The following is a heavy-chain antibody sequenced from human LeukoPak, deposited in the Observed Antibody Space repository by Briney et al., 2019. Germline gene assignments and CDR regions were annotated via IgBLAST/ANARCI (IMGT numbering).Heavy chain of an antibody. CDR1: GYTFTSYG. Sequence: ASVKVSCEASGYTFTSYGISWVRQAPGQGLEWMGWISAYNGNTNYAQKLQGRVTMTTDTSTSTAYMELRSLRSDDTAVYYCARTYYYDSSGYDKRYNWFDPWGQGTLVTVSS. D-gene: IGHD3-22*01. CDR2: ISAYNGNT. J-gene: IGHJ5*02. CDR3: ARTYYYDSSGYDKRYNWFDP. V-gene: IGHV1-18*01.